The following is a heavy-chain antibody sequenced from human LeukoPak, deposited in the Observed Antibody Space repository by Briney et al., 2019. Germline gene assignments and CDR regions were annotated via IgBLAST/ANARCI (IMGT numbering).Heavy chain of an antibody. V-gene: IGHV1-69*04. D-gene: IGHD6-19*01. Sequence: GASVKVSCKASGGTFSSYAISWVRQAPGQGLEWMGRIIPILGIANYAQKFQGRVTITADKSTSTAYMELSSLRSEDTAVYYCARWAGYSSGRTLDAFDIWGQGTMVTVSS. CDR3: ARWAGYSSGRTLDAFDI. CDR2: IIPILGIA. J-gene: IGHJ3*02. CDR1: GGTFSSYA.